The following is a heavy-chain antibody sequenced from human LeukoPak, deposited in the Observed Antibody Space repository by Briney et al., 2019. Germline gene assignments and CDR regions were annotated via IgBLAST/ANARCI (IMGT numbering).Heavy chain of an antibody. Sequence: ASVKVSCKASGYTFTGYYMHWVRQAPGQGLEWMGWINPNSCGTNYAQKFQGRVTMTRDTSISTAYMELSRLRSDDTAVYYCARDRGYSSGLYWYFDLWGRGTLVTVSS. D-gene: IGHD6-19*01. CDR1: GYTFTGYY. V-gene: IGHV1-2*02. CDR3: ARDRGYSSGLYWYFDL. CDR2: INPNSCGT. J-gene: IGHJ2*01.